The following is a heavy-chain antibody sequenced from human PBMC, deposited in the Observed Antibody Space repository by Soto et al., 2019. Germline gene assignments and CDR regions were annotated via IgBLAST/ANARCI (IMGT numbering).Heavy chain of an antibody. V-gene: IGHV3-74*01. CDR2: IQNDGSRT. CDR1: GFTFNYYW. Sequence: EVQLVESEGGLVQRGGSLRLSCAASGFTFNYYWMHWVRQAPGQGLVWVSHIQNDGSRTTYADSVKGRSTISRDNAKNTLYLQMNSLRAEDTAVYYCVRGDRGGFDLWGHGTTVTVSS. J-gene: IGHJ3*01. CDR3: VRGDRGGFDL. D-gene: IGHD2-21*02.